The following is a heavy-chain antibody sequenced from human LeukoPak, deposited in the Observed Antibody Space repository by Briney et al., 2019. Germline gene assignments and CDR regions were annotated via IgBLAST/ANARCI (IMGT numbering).Heavy chain of an antibody. J-gene: IGHJ4*02. CDR2: IIPIFGTA. Sequence: EASVKVSCKASGGTFSSYAISWVRQAPGQGLEWMGGIIPIFGTANYAQKFQGRVTMTRDTSTSTVYMELSSLRSEDTAVYYCARDMGIRDRSSGFWGQGTLVTVSS. D-gene: IGHD6-19*01. V-gene: IGHV1-69*05. CDR3: ARDMGIRDRSSGF. CDR1: GGTFSSYA.